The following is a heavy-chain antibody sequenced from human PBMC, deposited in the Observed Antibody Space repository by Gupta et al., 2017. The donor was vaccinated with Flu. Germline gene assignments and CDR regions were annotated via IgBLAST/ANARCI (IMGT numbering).Heavy chain of an antibody. CDR3: ARGRFTTGSQYYFDY. CDR2: IKEDGSEN. V-gene: IGHV3-7*01. D-gene: IGHD4-17*01. CDR1: GFTFSSYW. J-gene: IGHJ4*02. Sequence: EVQLVESGGGLVQPGGSLRLSCAASGFTFSSYWMSWVRQAPGKGLEWVANIKEDGSENYYVDSMKGRFTISRDNAKSSLYLQMNSLRAEDTAVYNCARGRFTTGSQYYFDYLGPGTLVTVSS.